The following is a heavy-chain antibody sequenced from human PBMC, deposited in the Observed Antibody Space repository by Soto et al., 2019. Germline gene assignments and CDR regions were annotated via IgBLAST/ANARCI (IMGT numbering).Heavy chain of an antibody. D-gene: IGHD6-19*01. V-gene: IGHV4-39*01. CDR2: IYYSGST. J-gene: IGHJ4*02. Sequence: QLQLQESGPGLVKPSETLSLTCTVSGGSISSSSYYWGWIRQPPGKGLEWIGGIYYSGSTYYNPSLKSRVTISVDTSKNQFSLKLSSVTAADTAVYYCARHGYSSGWYADYWGQGTLVTVSS. CDR3: ARHGYSSGWYADY. CDR1: GGSISSSSYY.